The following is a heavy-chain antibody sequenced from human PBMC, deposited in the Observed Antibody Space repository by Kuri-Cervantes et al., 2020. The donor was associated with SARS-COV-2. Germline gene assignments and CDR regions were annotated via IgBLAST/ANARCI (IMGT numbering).Heavy chain of an antibody. CDR1: GFTFSGSA. Sequence: GESLKISCAASGFTFSGSAMHWVRQASGKGLEWVSYISSSSSTIYYADSVKGRFTISRDNAKNSLYLQMNSLRDEDTAVYYCARGGSGSYYSLYYYYYMEVWGKGTTVTVSS. D-gene: IGHD3-10*01. CDR2: ISSSSSTI. V-gene: IGHV3-48*02. CDR3: ARGGSGSYYSLYYYYYMEV. J-gene: IGHJ6*03.